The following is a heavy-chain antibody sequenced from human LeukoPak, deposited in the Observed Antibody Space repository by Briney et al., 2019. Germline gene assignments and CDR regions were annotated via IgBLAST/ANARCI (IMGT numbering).Heavy chain of an antibody. CDR1: GTSFSSYY. J-gene: IGHJ4*02. V-gene: IGHV4-34*01. Sequence: KPSETLSLTCGVSGTSFSSYYWSWIRQTPGKGLEWIGEFNHSGYTNMNPSLKSRVTISVDTSKNQFSLRMSTVTAADTAVYFCTRMTTGHDYWGQGTLVTVSS. CDR3: TRMTTGHDY. CDR2: FNHSGYT. D-gene: IGHD4-17*01.